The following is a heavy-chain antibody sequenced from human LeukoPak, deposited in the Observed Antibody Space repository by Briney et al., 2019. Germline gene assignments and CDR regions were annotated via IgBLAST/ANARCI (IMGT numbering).Heavy chain of an antibody. Sequence: PSETLSLTCTVSGGSISSSSYYWGWIRQPPGKGLEWIGYIYYSGSTNYNPSLKSRVTISVDTSKNQFSLKLSSVTAADTAVYYCARVEAVAASFDYWGQGTLVTVSS. CDR3: ARVEAVAASFDY. CDR2: IYYSGST. V-gene: IGHV4-61*05. J-gene: IGHJ4*02. D-gene: IGHD6-19*01. CDR1: GGSISSSSYY.